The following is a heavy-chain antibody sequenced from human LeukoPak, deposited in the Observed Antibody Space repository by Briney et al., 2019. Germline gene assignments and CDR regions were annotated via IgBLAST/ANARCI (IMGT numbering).Heavy chain of an antibody. CDR3: ATAPPYYDFWSGASRGIHFDY. CDR1: GYTLTELS. CDR2: FDPEDGET. V-gene: IGHV1-24*01. J-gene: IGHJ4*02. Sequence: ASVKVSCRVSGYTLTELSMHWVRQAPGKGLEWMGGFDPEDGETIYAQKFQGRVTMTEDTSTDTAYMELSSLRSEDTAVYHCATAPPYYDFWSGASRGIHFDYWGQGTLVTVSS. D-gene: IGHD3-3*01.